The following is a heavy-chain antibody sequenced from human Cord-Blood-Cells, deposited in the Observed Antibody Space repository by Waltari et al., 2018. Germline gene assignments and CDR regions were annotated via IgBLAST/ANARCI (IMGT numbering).Heavy chain of an antibody. CDR3: ARDSGDHYFDY. CDR2: ISSSSSYI. Sequence: EVQLVESGGGLVKPGGSLRLSCAASGFTFSSYSMNWVRQAPGKGLEVVSSISSSSSYIYYADSVKGRFTISRDNAKNSLYLQMNSLRAEDTAVYYCARDSGDHYFDYWGQGTLVTVSS. V-gene: IGHV3-21*01. J-gene: IGHJ4*02. D-gene: IGHD7-27*01. CDR1: GFTFSSYS.